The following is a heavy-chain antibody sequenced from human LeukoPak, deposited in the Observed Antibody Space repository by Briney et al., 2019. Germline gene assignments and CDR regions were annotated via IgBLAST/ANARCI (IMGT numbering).Heavy chain of an antibody. Sequence: ASVTVSCKSSGYTFTGYYIHWVRQAPGQGPEWMGWINPNSGGTNYAQKFQGRVTMTRDTSITTAYMELTRLTSDDTAVYYCARDRVVPAAMNFDPWGQGTLVTVSS. CDR1: GYTFTGYY. J-gene: IGHJ5*02. D-gene: IGHD2-2*01. CDR3: ARDRVVPAAMNFDP. V-gene: IGHV1-2*02. CDR2: INPNSGGT.